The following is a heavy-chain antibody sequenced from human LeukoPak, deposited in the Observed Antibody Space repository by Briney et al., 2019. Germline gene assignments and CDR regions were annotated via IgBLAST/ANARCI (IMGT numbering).Heavy chain of an antibody. CDR3: ARRGRYGAGSYYPSFEY. CDR2: INPNSGGT. V-gene: IGHV1-2*02. D-gene: IGHD3-10*01. CDR1: GYIFTDYH. J-gene: IGHJ4*02. Sequence: ASVKVSCKASGYIFTDYHIHWVRQAPGQGLEWMGWINPNSGGTNYAQKFQGRVTMTRDTSISTAYMELSRLRSDDTAIYYCARRGRYGAGSYYPSFEYWGQGTLVTVSS.